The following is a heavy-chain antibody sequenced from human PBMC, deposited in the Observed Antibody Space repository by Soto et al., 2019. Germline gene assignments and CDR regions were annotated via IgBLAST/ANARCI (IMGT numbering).Heavy chain of an antibody. J-gene: IGHJ4*02. D-gene: IGHD6-13*01. CDR1: GFTFSSYG. CDR2: IWYDGSNK. V-gene: IGHV3-33*01. CDR3: ARDREGSNSNYLIAAAGNFDY. Sequence: GGSLRLSCAASGFTFSSYGMHWVRQAPGKGLEWVAVIWYDGSNKYYADSVKGRFTISRDNSKNTLYLQMNSLRAEDTAVYYCARDREGSNSNYLIAAAGNFDYWGQGTLVTVSS.